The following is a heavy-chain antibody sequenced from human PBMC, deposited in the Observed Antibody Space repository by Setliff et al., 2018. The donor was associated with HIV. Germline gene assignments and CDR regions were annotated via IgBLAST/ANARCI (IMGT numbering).Heavy chain of an antibody. CDR3: AGVPGRYDSSGYAFDI. CDR2: INPNSGGT. J-gene: IGHJ3*02. Sequence: GASVKVSCKASGYTLTGYYMHWVRQAPGQGLEWMGWINPNSGGTNYAQKFQGRVTMTRDTSISTAYMELSRLRSDDTAVYYCAGVPGRYDSSGYAFDIWGQGTMVTVS. D-gene: IGHD3-22*01. CDR1: GYTLTGYY. V-gene: IGHV1-2*02.